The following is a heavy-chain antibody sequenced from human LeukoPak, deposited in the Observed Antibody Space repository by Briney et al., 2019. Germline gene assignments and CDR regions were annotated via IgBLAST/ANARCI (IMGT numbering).Heavy chain of an antibody. V-gene: IGHV5-51*01. Sequence: GESLKISCKGSGYSFTSYWIGWVRQMPGKGLEWMGIIYPGDSDTRYSPSFQGQVTISADRSISTAYLQWSSLKASDTAMYYCARRGLYSSSSYYYKDVWGKGTTVTVSS. CDR1: GYSFTSYW. D-gene: IGHD6-6*01. CDR2: IYPGDSDT. CDR3: ARRGLYSSSSYYYKDV. J-gene: IGHJ6*03.